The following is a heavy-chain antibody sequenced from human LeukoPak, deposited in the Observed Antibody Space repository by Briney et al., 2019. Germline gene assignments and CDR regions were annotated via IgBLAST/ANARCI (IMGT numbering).Heavy chain of an antibody. CDR1: GFTFSTYA. CDR3: AKDVSWNWFDP. CDR2: ISYDGSNK. V-gene: IGHV3-30*18. Sequence: GGSLRLSCAASGFTFSTYAMHWVRQAPGKGLEWVAVISYDGSNKYYADSVKGRFTISRDNSKNTLYLQMNTLRPEDTAVYYCAKDVSWNWFDPWGQGTLVTVSS. J-gene: IGHJ5*02.